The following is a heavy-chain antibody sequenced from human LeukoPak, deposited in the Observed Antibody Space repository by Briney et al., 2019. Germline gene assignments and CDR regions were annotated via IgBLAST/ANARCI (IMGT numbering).Heavy chain of an antibody. CDR1: NYSISSGFY. Sequence: SETLSLTCTVSNYSISSGFYWGWIRQPPGKGLEWIASIYHSGSTYITPSLKSRVTISMDTSKNNFSLRLNSVTAADTAAYFCAKARNWNYWFDPWGQGTLVTVPS. CDR3: AKARNWNYWFDP. CDR2: IYHSGST. D-gene: IGHD1-7*01. V-gene: IGHV4-38-2*02. J-gene: IGHJ5*02.